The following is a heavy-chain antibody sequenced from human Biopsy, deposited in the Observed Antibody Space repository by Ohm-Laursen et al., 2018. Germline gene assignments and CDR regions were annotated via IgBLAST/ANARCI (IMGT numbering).Heavy chain of an antibody. V-gene: IGHV4-59*11. CDR3: ARGSNDFGGLYFPR. Sequence: LSLTCTVSGGSFTGHYWSWIRQPPGKGLEWIGHISYTGYTSYNASLKSRVTISVDTSRNHFSLRLSSLTAADTAVYYCARGSNDFGGLYFPRWGQGTLLTVSS. J-gene: IGHJ4*02. CDR1: GGSFTGHY. CDR2: ISYTGYT. D-gene: IGHD4-23*01.